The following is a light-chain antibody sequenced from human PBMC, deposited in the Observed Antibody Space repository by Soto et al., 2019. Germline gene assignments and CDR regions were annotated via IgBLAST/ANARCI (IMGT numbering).Light chain of an antibody. CDR3: QHYNSYSEA. V-gene: IGKV1-5*03. Sequence: NQMSQSPSTLSGSPGYRATITCRASQTISSWLAWYQQKPGKAPKLLIYKASTLKSGVPSRFSGSGSGTEFTLTISSLQPDDFATYYCQHYNSYSEAFGQGTKVDIK. CDR1: QTISSW. J-gene: IGKJ1*01. CDR2: KAS.